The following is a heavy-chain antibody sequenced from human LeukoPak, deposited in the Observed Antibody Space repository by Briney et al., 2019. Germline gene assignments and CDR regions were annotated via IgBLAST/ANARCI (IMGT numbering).Heavy chain of an antibody. Sequence: SETLSLTCTVSGGSISSSSYYWGWIRQPPWKGLEWIGSIYYSGSTYYNPSLKSRVTISVDTSKNQFSLKLSSVTAADTAVYYCARQEVRGVIITLDYWGQGTLVTVSS. CDR2: IYYSGST. CDR3: ARQEVRGVIITLDY. J-gene: IGHJ4*02. D-gene: IGHD3-10*01. CDR1: GGSISSSSYY. V-gene: IGHV4-39*01.